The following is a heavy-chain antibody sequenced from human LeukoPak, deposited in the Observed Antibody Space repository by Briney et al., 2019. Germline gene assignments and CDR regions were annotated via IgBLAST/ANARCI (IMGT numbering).Heavy chain of an antibody. CDR2: INHSGST. V-gene: IGHV4-34*01. CDR3: ARTGSSSSSP. D-gene: IGHD6-13*01. Sequence: PSETLSLTCAVYGGSFSGYYWSWIRQPPGKGLEWIGEINHSGSTNYNPSLKSRVTISVDTSKNQFSLKLSSVTAADTAVYYCARTGSSSSSPWGQGTLVTVSS. J-gene: IGHJ5*02. CDR1: GGSFSGYY.